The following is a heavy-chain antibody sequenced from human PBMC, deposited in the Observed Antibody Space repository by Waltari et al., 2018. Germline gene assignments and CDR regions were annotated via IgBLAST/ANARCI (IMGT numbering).Heavy chain of an antibody. CDR2: SYYSGST. Sequence: QVQLQESGPGLVKPSETLSLTCTVSGGSVSSGSYYWSWIRQPPGKGLEWIGYSYYSGSTNYNPSLTSRVTISVDTSKNQFSLKLSSVTAADTAVYYCARARGVAAAGPYFDYWGQGTLVTVSS. J-gene: IGHJ4*02. V-gene: IGHV4-61*01. D-gene: IGHD6-13*01. CDR3: ARARGVAAAGPYFDY. CDR1: GGSVSSGSYY.